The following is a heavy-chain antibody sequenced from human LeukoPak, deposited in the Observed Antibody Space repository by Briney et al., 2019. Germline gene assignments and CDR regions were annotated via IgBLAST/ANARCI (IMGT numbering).Heavy chain of an antibody. CDR1: GFTFSSNG. CDR3: ARDVVPAAFFDY. CDR2: ISSSSSYI. Sequence: GSLRLSCAASGFTFSSNGMNWVRQAPGKGLEWVSSISSSSSYIYYADSVKGRFTISRDNAKNSLYLQMNSLRAEDTAVYYCARDVVPAAFFDYWGQGTLVTVSS. V-gene: IGHV3-21*01. J-gene: IGHJ4*02. D-gene: IGHD2-2*01.